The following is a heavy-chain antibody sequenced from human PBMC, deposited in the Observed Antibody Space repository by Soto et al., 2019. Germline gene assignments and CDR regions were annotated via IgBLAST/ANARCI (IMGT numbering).Heavy chain of an antibody. CDR1: GGSISSGDHY. CDR2: IFYSGST. D-gene: IGHD2-15*01. J-gene: IGHJ6*02. V-gene: IGHV4-30-4*01. Sequence: SETLSLTCTVSGGSISSGDHYWSWIRQPPGKGLEWIGYIFYSGSTYYNPSLKSRITISVDTSKNHFYLKMSSVTAADTAVYYCARGVADILFVADYYGMDVWGQGTTVT. CDR3: ARGVADILFVADYYGMDV.